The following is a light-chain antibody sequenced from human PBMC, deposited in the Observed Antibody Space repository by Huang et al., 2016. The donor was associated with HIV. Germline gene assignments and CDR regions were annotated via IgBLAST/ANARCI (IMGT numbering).Light chain of an antibody. Sequence: EIVLTQSPGTLSLSPGEGATLSCRASPSSNNNYLAWFQQKPGQPPRLLIYVASSRATGVPDRFTGSGSGTDFNLTISRLETEDFAMYFCQHYGTSPQTFGQGTKLEIK. CDR2: VAS. V-gene: IGKV3-20*01. J-gene: IGKJ2*01. CDR3: QHYGTSPQT. CDR1: PSSNNNY.